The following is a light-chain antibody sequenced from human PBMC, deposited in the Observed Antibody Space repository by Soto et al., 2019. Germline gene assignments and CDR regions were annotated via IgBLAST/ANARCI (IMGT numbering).Light chain of an antibody. J-gene: IGKJ4*01. CDR3: LQYNGYPFT. Sequence: DIQMTQSPSVMSASVGDRFTITCLASQGIASYLAWFQQKPGKVPKRLIYAASTLQSGVPSRFSGSGSGTEFTLTISSLQPEDFATYYCLQYNGYPFTFGGGTKVEIK. CDR1: QGIASY. V-gene: IGKV1-17*03. CDR2: AAS.